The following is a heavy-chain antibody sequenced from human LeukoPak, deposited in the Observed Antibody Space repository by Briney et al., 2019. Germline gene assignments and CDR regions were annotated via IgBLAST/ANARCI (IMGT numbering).Heavy chain of an antibody. CDR1: GGSISDYY. V-gene: IGHV4-4*07. CDR3: ARANYVWGSYVC. Sequence: SETLSLTCTVSGGSISDYYWSWIRQPAGKGLEWIGHIYTGGNTNYNPSLESRVTMSVDTSKNQFSLKLGSVTAADTAVYYCARANYVWGSYVCWGQGTLVTVSS. CDR2: IYTGGNT. D-gene: IGHD3-16*01. J-gene: IGHJ4*02.